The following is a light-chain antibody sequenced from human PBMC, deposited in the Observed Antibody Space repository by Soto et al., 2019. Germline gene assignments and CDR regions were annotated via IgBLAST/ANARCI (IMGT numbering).Light chain of an antibody. CDR1: QGISSY. V-gene: IGKV1-8*01. CDR3: QQYYSYPLT. J-gene: IGKJ4*01. Sequence: AIRMTQSPSSFSASTGDRVTITCRASQGISSYLAWYQQKPGKAPKLLIYAASTLQSGVPSRFSDSGSGTDFTLSISCQQSEDFATYYCQQYYSYPLTFGGGTKVEIK. CDR2: AAS.